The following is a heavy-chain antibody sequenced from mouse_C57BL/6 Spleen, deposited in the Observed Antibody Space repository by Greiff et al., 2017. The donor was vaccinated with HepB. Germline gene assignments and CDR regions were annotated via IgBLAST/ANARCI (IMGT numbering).Heavy chain of an antibody. CDR1: GFSLTSYG. J-gene: IGHJ4*01. D-gene: IGHD1-1*01. CDR2: IWSDGST. Sequence: QVQLKESGPGLVAPSQSLSITCTVSGFSLTSYGVHWVRQPPGKGLEWLVVIWSDGSTTYNSALKSRLSISNDNSKSQVFLKMNSLQTDDTAMYYCARHFTTDYYAMDYWGQGTSVTVSS. V-gene: IGHV2-6-1*01. CDR3: ARHFTTDYYAMDY.